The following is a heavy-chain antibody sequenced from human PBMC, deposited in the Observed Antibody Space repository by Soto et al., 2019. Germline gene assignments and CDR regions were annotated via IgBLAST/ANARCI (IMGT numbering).Heavy chain of an antibody. Sequence: ASVKVSCKASGYTFTSYDINWVRQATGQGLEWMGWMNPNSGNTGYAQKFQGRVTMTRNTSISTAYMELSSLRSEDTAVYYCARGTRIAAAGLRKAYYFDYWGQGTLVTVSS. CDR1: GYTFTSYD. CDR2: MNPNSGNT. V-gene: IGHV1-8*01. D-gene: IGHD6-13*01. CDR3: ARGTRIAAAGLRKAYYFDY. J-gene: IGHJ4*02.